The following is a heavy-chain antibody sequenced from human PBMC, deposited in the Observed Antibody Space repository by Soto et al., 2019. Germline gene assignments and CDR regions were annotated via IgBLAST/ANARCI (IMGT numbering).Heavy chain of an antibody. CDR1: GYTFTSYD. V-gene: IGHV1-8*01. Sequence: QVQLVQSGAEVKKPGASVKVSCKASGYTFTSYDINWVRQATGQGLEWMGWMNPNSGNTGYAQKFQGRVTMTRNTAKSTACMELSSLRSADTAVYYCASTRYGDNVDYGGQGTLVNVSS. CDR2: MNPNSGNT. CDR3: ASTRYGDNVDY. D-gene: IGHD4-17*01. J-gene: IGHJ4*02.